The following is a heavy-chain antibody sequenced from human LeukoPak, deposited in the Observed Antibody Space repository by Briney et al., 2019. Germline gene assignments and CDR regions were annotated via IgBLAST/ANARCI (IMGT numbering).Heavy chain of an antibody. D-gene: IGHD3-9*01. CDR3: ARIVLRYFDWLLETPMSYFDY. CDR2: ISSSGSTI. J-gene: IGHJ4*02. Sequence: PGGSLRLSCAASGFTFSDYYMSWIRQAPGKGLEWVSYISSSGSTIYYADSVKGRFTISRDNAKNSLCLQMNSLRAEDTAVYYCARIVLRYFDWLLETPMSYFDYWGQGTLVTVSS. V-gene: IGHV3-11*04. CDR1: GFTFSDYY.